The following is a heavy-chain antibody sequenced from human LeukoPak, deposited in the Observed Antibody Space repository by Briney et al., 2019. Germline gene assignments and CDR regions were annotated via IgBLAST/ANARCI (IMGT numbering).Heavy chain of an antibody. J-gene: IGHJ4*02. CDR2: IKQDGSEK. CDR3: ARVLITFGGVTIFDY. CDR1: GFTFSSRDW. V-gene: IGHV3-7*01. D-gene: IGHD3-16*01. Sequence: GGSLRLSCVASGFTFSSRDWMTWVRQAPGKGLEWVANIKQDGSEKNYVDSVKGRFTISRDNAKNSVDLQMSSLRAEDTAVYYCARVLITFGGVTIFDYWGQGTLVTVSS.